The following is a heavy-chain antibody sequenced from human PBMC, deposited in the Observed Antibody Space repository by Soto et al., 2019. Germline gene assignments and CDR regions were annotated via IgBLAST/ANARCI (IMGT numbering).Heavy chain of an antibody. CDR2: IQYRGST. CDR3: AGMFWFGDLLFDN. J-gene: IGHJ4*02. D-gene: IGHD3-10*01. V-gene: IGHV4-39*01. Sequence: HLQLQESGPGLLKPSETLSLTCTVSDDSITSGAYYWGLIRQPPGRGLEWIGTIQYRGSTYYNPPLKNRVTMSLDTSTNQYSLRLSSVTAADTAVYFWAGMFWFGDLLFDNWGPGTLVTVSS. CDR1: DDSITSGAYY.